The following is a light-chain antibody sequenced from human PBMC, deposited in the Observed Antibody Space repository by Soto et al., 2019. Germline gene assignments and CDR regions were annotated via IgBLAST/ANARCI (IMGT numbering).Light chain of an antibody. CDR3: QQYNNWQL. CDR2: GAS. J-gene: IGKJ4*01. V-gene: IGKV3-20*01. Sequence: ETVLTQSPGTLSLSPGERATLSCRASQSVNSNYLAWYQQKPGQAPRLLIYGASSRATGIPDRFSGSGSGTNLILTISRLEPDDFAVYYCQQYNNWQLFGGGTKVDIK. CDR1: QSVNSNY.